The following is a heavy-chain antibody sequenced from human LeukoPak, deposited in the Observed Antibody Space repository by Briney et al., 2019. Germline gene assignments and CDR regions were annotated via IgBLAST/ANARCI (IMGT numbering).Heavy chain of an antibody. CDR2: IKSKTDGGTT. Sequence: GGSLRLSCAASGFTFSNAWMSWVRQAPGKGLEWVGRIKSKTDGGTTDYAAPVKGRFTISRDDSKNTLYLQMNSLKTEDTAVYYCTTDGYYDFWSGYSYYFDYWGQGTLVTVSS. CDR3: TTDGYYDFWSGYSYYFDY. V-gene: IGHV3-15*01. J-gene: IGHJ4*02. CDR1: GFTFSNAW. D-gene: IGHD3-3*01.